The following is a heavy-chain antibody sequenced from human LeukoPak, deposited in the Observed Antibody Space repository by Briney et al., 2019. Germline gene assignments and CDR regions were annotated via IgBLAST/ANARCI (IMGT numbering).Heavy chain of an antibody. Sequence: PGGSLRLSCAASGFTFSSYWMTWVRQAPGKGLEWVANIKQDGSEKYYVDSVKGRFTISRDNAKNSLHLQMSSLRGEDTAVYYCARDRDYYYGSGSEALDIWGQGTMVTVSS. J-gene: IGHJ3*02. CDR2: IKQDGSEK. CDR3: ARDRDYYYGSGSEALDI. CDR1: GFTFSSYW. V-gene: IGHV3-7*01. D-gene: IGHD3-10*01.